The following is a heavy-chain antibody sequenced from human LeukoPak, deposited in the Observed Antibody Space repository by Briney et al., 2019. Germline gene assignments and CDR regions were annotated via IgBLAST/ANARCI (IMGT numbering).Heavy chain of an antibody. D-gene: IGHD3-10*01. CDR1: GFTFDDYA. CDR3: ARSRLYGSGSNNWFDP. J-gene: IGHJ5*02. Sequence: PGRSLRLSCAASGFTFDDYAMHWVRQAPGKGLEWVSGISWNSGSIGYADSVKGRFTISRDNAKNSLYLQMNSLRAEDTAVYYCARSRLYGSGSNNWFDPWGQGTLVTVSS. CDR2: ISWNSGSI. V-gene: IGHV3-9*01.